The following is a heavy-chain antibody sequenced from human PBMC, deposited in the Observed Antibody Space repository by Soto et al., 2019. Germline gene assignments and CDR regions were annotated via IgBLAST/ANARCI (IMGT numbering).Heavy chain of an antibody. V-gene: IGHV4-31*03. CDR3: ARALGGVSASGMDV. CDR2: VSVSGNA. CDR1: GDSIGTGAFY. J-gene: IGHJ6*02. Sequence: HLQKSGPGLVAPSQTLSLRCTVSGDSIGTGAFYWSWIRQFPGTGLEWIGYVSVSGNAYYNPSLKRRVAMSIETSENQVSLRLLSVTAADAAVYFCARALGGVSASGMDVWGQGTTVIVSS. D-gene: IGHD3-3*01.